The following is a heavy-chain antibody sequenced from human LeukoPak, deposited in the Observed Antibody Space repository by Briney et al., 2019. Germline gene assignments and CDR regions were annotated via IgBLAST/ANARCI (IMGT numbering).Heavy chain of an antibody. CDR2: ISYDGSNK. CDR3: VRGLITMILVATYFDL. CDR1: GFTFSSYA. Sequence: GGSLRLSCAASGFTFSSYAIQWVRQAPGKGLEWVAVISYDGSNKYYADSVKGRFTISRDNSKNTLYLQMNSLRAEDTAVYYCVRGLITMILVATYFDLWGQGTLLTVSS. D-gene: IGHD3-22*01. J-gene: IGHJ4*02. V-gene: IGHV3-30*04.